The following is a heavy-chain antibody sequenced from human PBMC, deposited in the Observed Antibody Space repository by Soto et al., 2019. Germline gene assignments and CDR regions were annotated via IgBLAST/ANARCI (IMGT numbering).Heavy chain of an antibody. D-gene: IGHD5-18*01. CDR3: AREDVDTAMVSIIYGMDV. V-gene: IGHV1-69*12. Sequence: QVQLVQSGAEVKKPGSSVKVSCKASGGTFSSYAISWVRQAPGQGLEWMGGIIPIFGTANYAQKFQGRVTITADESTSTAYMELSSLRSEDTAVYYCAREDVDTAMVSIIYGMDVWGQGTTVTVSS. CDR2: IIPIFGTA. J-gene: IGHJ6*02. CDR1: GGTFSSYA.